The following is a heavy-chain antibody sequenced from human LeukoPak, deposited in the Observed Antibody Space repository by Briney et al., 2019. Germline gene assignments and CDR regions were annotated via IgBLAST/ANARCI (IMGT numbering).Heavy chain of an antibody. D-gene: IGHD5-24*01. J-gene: IGHJ4*02. CDR2: INHSGST. V-gene: IGHV4-34*01. CDR3: ARGRGFFGRWLQLYYFDY. Sequence: KPGGSLRLSCAASGFTFSDYYISWIRQPPGKGLEWIGEINHSGSTNYNPSLKSRVTISVDTSKNQFSLKLSSVTAADTAVYYCARGRGFFGRWLQLYYFDYWGQGTLVTVSS. CDR1: GFTFSDYY.